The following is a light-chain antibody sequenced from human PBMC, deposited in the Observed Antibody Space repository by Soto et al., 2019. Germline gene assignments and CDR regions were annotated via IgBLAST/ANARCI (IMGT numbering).Light chain of an antibody. J-gene: IGLJ1*01. CDR2: SND. V-gene: IGLV1-44*01. Sequence: QTVVTQPPSASGTPGQKVTISCSGGSSSIGGNAVNWYQVLPGMAPKLLIYSNDQRPSGVPDRFSASKSGTSASLAISELQSEDEADYYCAAWDDGLNGYVFGTGTKLTVL. CDR3: AAWDDGLNGYV. CDR1: SSSIGGNA.